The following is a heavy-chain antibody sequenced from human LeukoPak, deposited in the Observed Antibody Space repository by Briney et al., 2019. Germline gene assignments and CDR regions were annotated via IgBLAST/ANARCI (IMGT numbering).Heavy chain of an antibody. CDR2: VSGGGGST. D-gene: IGHD3-22*01. Sequence: GGSLRLSCAASGFTFNIYAMSWVRQAPGKGLEWVSAVSGGGGSTYYADSVKGRFTISRDNAKNTLYLQMNSLRAEDTAVYYCARDQYYYDSSGVAYHYWGQGTLVTVSS. J-gene: IGHJ4*02. CDR1: GFTFNIYA. CDR3: ARDQYYYDSSGVAYHY. V-gene: IGHV3-23*01.